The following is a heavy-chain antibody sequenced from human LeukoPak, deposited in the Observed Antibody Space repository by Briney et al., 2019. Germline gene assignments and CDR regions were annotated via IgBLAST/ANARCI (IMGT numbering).Heavy chain of an antibody. V-gene: IGHV3-48*04. Sequence: GGSLRLSCAASGFTFSSYSMNWVRQAPGKGLEWVSYISSSGSTIYYADSVKGRFTISRDNAKNSLYLQMNSLRAEDTAVYYCARFRVRSFDYWGQGTLVTVSS. CDR3: ARFRVRSFDY. CDR1: GFTFSSYS. J-gene: IGHJ4*02. CDR2: ISSSGSTI. D-gene: IGHD4-23*01.